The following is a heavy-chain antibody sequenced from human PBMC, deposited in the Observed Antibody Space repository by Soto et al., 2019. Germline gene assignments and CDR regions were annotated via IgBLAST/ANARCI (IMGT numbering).Heavy chain of an antibody. Sequence: GGSLRLSCAASGFTFSNAWMNWVRQAPGKGLEWVGRIKSKTDGGTTDYAAPVKGRFTISRDDSKNTLYLQMNSLKTEDTAVYYCTTEGYDSSGFTSPVAFDIWGQGTMVTVSS. CDR3: TTEGYDSSGFTSPVAFDI. CDR1: GFTFSNAW. CDR2: IKSKTDGGTT. V-gene: IGHV3-15*07. J-gene: IGHJ3*02. D-gene: IGHD3-22*01.